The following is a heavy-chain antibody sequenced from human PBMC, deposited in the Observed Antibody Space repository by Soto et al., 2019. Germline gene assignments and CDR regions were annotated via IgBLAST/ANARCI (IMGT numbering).Heavy chain of an antibody. Sequence: LSLTCTVSGGSISSGGYYSSWIRQHPGKGLEWIGYIYYSGSTYYNPSLKSRVTISVDTSKNQFSLKLSSVTAADTAVYYCARGDYGGNSDYWGQGTLVTVSS. CDR1: GGSISSGGYY. V-gene: IGHV4-31*03. J-gene: IGHJ4*02. CDR2: IYYSGST. D-gene: IGHD4-17*01. CDR3: ARGDYGGNSDY.